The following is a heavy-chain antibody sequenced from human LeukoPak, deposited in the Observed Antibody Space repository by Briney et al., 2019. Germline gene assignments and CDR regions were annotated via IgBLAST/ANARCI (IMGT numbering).Heavy chain of an antibody. Sequence: PGGSLRLSCAASGFAVSSNYMSWVRQAPGKGLEWVSVIYSGGSTYYADSMKGRFTISRDNSKNTLYLQMNSLRAEDTAVYYCAKSIIVGATVGDAFDIWGQGTMVTVSS. V-gene: IGHV3-53*01. D-gene: IGHD1-26*01. CDR3: AKSIIVGATVGDAFDI. CDR1: GFAVSSNY. J-gene: IGHJ3*02. CDR2: IYSGGST.